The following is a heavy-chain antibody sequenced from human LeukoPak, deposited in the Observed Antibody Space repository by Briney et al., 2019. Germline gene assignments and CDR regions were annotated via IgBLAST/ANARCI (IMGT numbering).Heavy chain of an antibody. CDR2: MSSSGSTI. J-gene: IGHJ4*02. CDR3: AKPFFDYGVLGY. Sequence: GGSLRLSCAASGFTFSDYYMSWIRQAPGKGLEWVSYMSSSGSTIFYADSVKGRFTISRDNAKNSLYLQMNSLRAEDTAVYYCAKPFFDYGVLGYWGQGTLVTVSS. D-gene: IGHD4-17*01. CDR1: GFTFSDYY. V-gene: IGHV3-11*01.